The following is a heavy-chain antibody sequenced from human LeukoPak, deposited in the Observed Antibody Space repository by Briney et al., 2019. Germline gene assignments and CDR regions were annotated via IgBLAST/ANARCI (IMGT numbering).Heavy chain of an antibody. V-gene: IGHV3-23*01. CDR3: AKDQAGYSSSWYGGPVDY. Sequence: GGSLRLSCAASGFTFSSYAMSWVRQAPGKGLEWVSGLSGRGGSTYYADSVKGRFTVSRDNLKNTLYLQMNSLRAEDTAVYYCAKDQAGYSSSWYGGPVDYWGQGTLVTVSS. CDR1: GFTFSSYA. CDR2: LSGRGGST. D-gene: IGHD6-13*01. J-gene: IGHJ4*02.